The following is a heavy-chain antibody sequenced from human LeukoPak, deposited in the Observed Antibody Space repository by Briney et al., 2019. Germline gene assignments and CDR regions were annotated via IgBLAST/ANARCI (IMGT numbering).Heavy chain of an antibody. J-gene: IGHJ4*02. CDR2: ISSNGGST. CDR3: ARLYSSGWYSFFDY. CDR1: GFTFSSYA. Sequence: PGGSLRLSCAASGFTFSSYAMHWVRLAPGKGLEYVSAISSNGGSTYYANSVKGRFTISRDNSKNTLYLQMGSLRAEDMAVYYCARLYSSGWYSFFDYWGQGTLVTVSS. D-gene: IGHD6-19*01. V-gene: IGHV3-64*01.